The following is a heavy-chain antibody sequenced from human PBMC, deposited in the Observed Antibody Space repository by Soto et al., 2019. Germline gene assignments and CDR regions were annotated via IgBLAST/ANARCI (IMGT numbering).Heavy chain of an antibody. CDR2: IIPIFGTA. CDR1: GGTFSSYA. CDR3: ARRLAAKYEEPFDY. J-gene: IGHJ4*02. Sequence: QVQLVQSGAEVKKPGSSVKVSCKASGGTFSSYAISWVRQAPGQGLEWMGGIIPIFGTANYAQKFQGRVTIAADDSTSTAYMELSSLRSEDTAVYYCARRLAAKYEEPFDYWGQGTLVTVSS. D-gene: IGHD6-25*01. V-gene: IGHV1-69*01.